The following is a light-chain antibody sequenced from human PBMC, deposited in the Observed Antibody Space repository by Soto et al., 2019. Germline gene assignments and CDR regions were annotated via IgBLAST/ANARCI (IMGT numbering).Light chain of an antibody. J-gene: IGLJ3*02. CDR3: QTWGRGVNWV. CDR2: INSDGSH. V-gene: IGLV4-69*01. Sequence: QPVLTQSPSASASLGASVKLTCTLSSGHSNYAIAWHQQQAKRGPRYLMKINSDGSHIQGDGIPDRFSGSSSGAERYLFISSLQSEDEADYYCQTWGRGVNWVFGGVTKLTVL. CDR1: SGHSNYA.